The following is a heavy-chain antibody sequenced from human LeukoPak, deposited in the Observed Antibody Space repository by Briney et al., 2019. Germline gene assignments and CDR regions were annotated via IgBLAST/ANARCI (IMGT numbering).Heavy chain of an antibody. V-gene: IGHV1-69*13. D-gene: IGHD1-7*01. CDR2: IIPIFGTA. CDR3: ARDTMELRDSWFDP. Sequence: SVKVSCKASGGTFSSYAISWVRQAPGQGLEWMGGIIPIFGTANYAQKFQGRVTITADESTSTAYMELSSLRSEDTAVYYCARDTMELRDSWFDPWGQGTLVTVSS. J-gene: IGHJ5*02. CDR1: GGTFSSYA.